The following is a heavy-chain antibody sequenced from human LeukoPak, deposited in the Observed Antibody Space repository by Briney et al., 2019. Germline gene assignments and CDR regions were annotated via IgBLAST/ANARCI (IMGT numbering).Heavy chain of an antibody. V-gene: IGHV3-21*04. D-gene: IGHD3-22*01. CDR3: AKGVYYYDSSGHEN. CDR1: GFTFSNYS. CDR2: ISSRSTYI. J-gene: IGHJ4*02. Sequence: AGGSLRLSCAASGFTFSNYSMNWVRQAPGKGLEWVSSISSRSTYIYHADSVKGRFTISRDNAKNSLFLQMNSLRAEDTAVYYCAKGVYYYDSSGHENWGQGTLVTVSS.